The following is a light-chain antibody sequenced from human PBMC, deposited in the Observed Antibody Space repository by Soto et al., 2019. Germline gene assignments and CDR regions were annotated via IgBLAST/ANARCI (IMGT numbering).Light chain of an antibody. J-gene: IGLJ1*01. CDR1: SSDVGGYYY. CDR3: SSYAGTNTPYV. CDR2: EVS. V-gene: IGLV2-8*01. Sequence: QSVLTQPPSASGSPGQSVTISCTGTSSDVGGYYYVSWYQQHPGKAPKLMIYEVSKRPSGVPDRFSGSKSGNTASLTVSGLHAEDEADYYCSSYAGTNTPYVFGTGTKVTVL.